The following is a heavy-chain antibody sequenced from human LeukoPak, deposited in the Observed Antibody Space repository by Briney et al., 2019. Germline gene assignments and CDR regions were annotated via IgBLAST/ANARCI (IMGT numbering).Heavy chain of an antibody. D-gene: IGHD5-12*01. CDR3: ARLQGYSGYDLDY. V-gene: IGHV4-34*01. J-gene: IGHJ4*02. CDR2: INHSGST. CDR1: GGSFSGYY. Sequence: PSDTQSLTCAAYGGSFSGYYWSWIRKPPGKGQEWIVEINHSGSTNYNPSLKSQVTISVDTSNNQFSLQLSSVTAADTAVYYCARLQGYSGYDLDYWGQGTLVTVSS.